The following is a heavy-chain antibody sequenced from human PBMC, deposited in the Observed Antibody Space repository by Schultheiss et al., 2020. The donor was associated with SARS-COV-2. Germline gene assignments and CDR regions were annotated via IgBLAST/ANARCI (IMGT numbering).Heavy chain of an antibody. V-gene: IGHV5-51*01. D-gene: IGHD6-6*01. Sequence: GESLKISCKGSGYSFNDFWIGWVRQRPGKGLEWMGIIYPGDSDTRYSPSFEGQVTISADESISTAYLQWNNLKASDTAMYYCASSRQGGYYYYGMDVWGQGTTVTVSS. CDR2: IYPGDSDT. CDR1: GYSFNDFW. J-gene: IGHJ6*02. CDR3: ASSRQGGYYYYGMDV.